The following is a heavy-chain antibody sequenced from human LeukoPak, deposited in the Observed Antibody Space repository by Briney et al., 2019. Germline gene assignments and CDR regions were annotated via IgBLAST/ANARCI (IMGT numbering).Heavy chain of an antibody. CDR3: AKGSFSESNYEA. CDR1: GLTFSSCA. V-gene: IGHV3-23*01. Sequence: GGSLRLSCAASGLTFSSCAMTWVRQAPGKGLEWVSRITSRGDSTHYSDSVKGRFTISRDNSKNTLYLQMNSLRAEDTAVYYCAKGSFSESNYEAWGQGTLVTVSS. D-gene: IGHD1-26*01. CDR2: ITSRGDST. J-gene: IGHJ5*02.